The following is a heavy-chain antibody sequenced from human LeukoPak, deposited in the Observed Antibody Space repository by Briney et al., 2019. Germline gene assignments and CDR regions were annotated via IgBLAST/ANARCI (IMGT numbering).Heavy chain of an antibody. CDR1: GFTYTNYW. V-gene: IGHV3-7*01. D-gene: IGHD2-2*01. CDR3: ARDVGDIVVVPAAILY. Sequence: GGSLRLSCAASGFTYTNYWVSWFRQAPGQGLEWVASIKQDGSERYYVDSVKGRFTISRDNAKNSLYLQMNSLRAEDTAVYYCARDVGDIVVVPAAILYWGQGTLVTVSS. J-gene: IGHJ4*02. CDR2: IKQDGSER.